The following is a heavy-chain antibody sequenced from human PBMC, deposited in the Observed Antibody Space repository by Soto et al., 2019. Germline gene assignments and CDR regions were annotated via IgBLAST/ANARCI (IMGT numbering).Heavy chain of an antibody. J-gene: IGHJ5*02. CDR1: GYTFTSYG. D-gene: IGHD6-19*01. Sequence: GASVKVSCKASGYTFTSYGISWVRQAPGQGLEWMGWISAYNGNTNYAQKLQGRVTMTTDTSTSTAYMELRSLRSDDTAVYYCARVLSSSGWYKWFDPWGQGTLVTVS. CDR3: ARVLSSSGWYKWFDP. CDR2: ISAYNGNT. V-gene: IGHV1-18*01.